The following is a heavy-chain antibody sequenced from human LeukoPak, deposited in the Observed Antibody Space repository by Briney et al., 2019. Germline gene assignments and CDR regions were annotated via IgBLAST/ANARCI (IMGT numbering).Heavy chain of an antibody. CDR3: ACSTSSLVYYYYMDV. J-gene: IGHJ6*03. CDR1: GGSISSYY. CDR2: IYTSGST. Sequence: SETLSLTCTVSGGSISSYYWSWIRQPPGKGLEWIGRIYTSGSTNYNPSLKSRVTMSVDTSKNQFSLKLSSVTAADTAVYYCACSTSSLVYYYYMDVWGKGTTVTVSS. D-gene: IGHD2-2*01. V-gene: IGHV4-4*07.